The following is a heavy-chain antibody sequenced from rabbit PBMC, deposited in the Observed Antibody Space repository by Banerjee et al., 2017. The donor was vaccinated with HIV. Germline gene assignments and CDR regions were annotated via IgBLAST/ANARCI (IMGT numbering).Heavy chain of an antibody. Sequence: QEQLEESGGDLVKPGGTLTLTCTASGFSFSGSYYMCWVRQAPGKGLEWIGCISSGGSTYYASWVNGRFTISKSTSLNTVTLQMTSLTAADTATYFCARDLAGVIGWNFNLWGPGTLVTVS. V-gene: IGHV1S43*01. CDR3: ARDLAGVIGWNFNL. J-gene: IGHJ4*01. CDR2: ISSGGST. CDR1: GFSFSGSYY. D-gene: IGHD4-1*01.